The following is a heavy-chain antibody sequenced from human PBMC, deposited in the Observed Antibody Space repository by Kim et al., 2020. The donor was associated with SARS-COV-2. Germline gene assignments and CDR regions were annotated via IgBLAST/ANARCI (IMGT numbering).Heavy chain of an antibody. V-gene: IGHV1-24*01. CDR1: GYTLTELS. D-gene: IGHD3-10*01. CDR2: FDPEDGET. J-gene: IGHJ5*02. Sequence: ASVKVSCKVSGYTLTELSMHWVRQAPGKGLEWMGGFDPEDGETIYAQKFQGRVTMTEDTSTDTAYMELSSLRSEDTAVYYCATDETKPRGWGYYGSGTPTFWFDPWGQGTLVTVSS. CDR3: ATDETKPRGWGYYGSGTPTFWFDP.